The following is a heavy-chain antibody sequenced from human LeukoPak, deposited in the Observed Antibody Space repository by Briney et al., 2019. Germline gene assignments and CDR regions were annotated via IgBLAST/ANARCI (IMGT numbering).Heavy chain of an antibody. CDR3: AKDREHIVVVTAIGFDP. Sequence: GGSLRLSCAASGFTFSSYSMSWVRQAPGKGLEWVSAIGGSGGSTYYADSVKGRFTISRDNSKNTLYLQMNSLRAEDTAVYYCAKDREHIVVVTAIGFDPWGQGTLVTVSS. J-gene: IGHJ5*02. V-gene: IGHV3-23*01. CDR2: IGGSGGST. CDR1: GFTFSSYS. D-gene: IGHD2-21*02.